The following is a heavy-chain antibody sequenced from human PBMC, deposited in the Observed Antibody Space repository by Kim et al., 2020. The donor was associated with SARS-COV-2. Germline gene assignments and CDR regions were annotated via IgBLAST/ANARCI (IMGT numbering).Heavy chain of an antibody. CDR2: ISTGSNYI. J-gene: IGHJ4*02. Sequence: GGSLRLSCAASGFSFSDYYLSWIRQSPGMGLEWLSYISTGSNYIDYADSVKGRFTISRDNAKNSLYLQMKSLRSEDTAVYYCTRGPAYYYNIRGPDFDYWGQGPLVTLSS. V-gene: IGHV3-11*05. CDR1: GFSFSDYY. D-gene: IGHD3-22*01. CDR3: TRGPAYYYNIRGPDFDY.